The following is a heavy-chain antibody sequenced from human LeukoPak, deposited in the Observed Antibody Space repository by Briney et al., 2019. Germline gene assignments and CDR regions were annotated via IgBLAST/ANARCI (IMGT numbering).Heavy chain of an antibody. D-gene: IGHD2-2*01. CDR1: GFTFSSYG. J-gene: IGHJ3*02. CDR3: AKVGVVRDAFDI. CDR2: ISYDGSNK. V-gene: IGHV3-30*18. Sequence: GRSLRLSCAASGFTFSSYGMHWVRQAPGKGLEWVAVISYDGSNKYYADSVKGRFTISRDNSKNTLYLPMNSLRAEDTAVYYCAKVGVVRDAFDIWGQGTMVTVSS.